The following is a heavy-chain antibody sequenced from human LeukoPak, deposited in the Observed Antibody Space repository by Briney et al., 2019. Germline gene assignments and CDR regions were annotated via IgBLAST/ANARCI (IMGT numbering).Heavy chain of an antibody. J-gene: IGHJ3*02. V-gene: IGHV4-39*01. D-gene: IGHD3-22*01. CDR3: ARRGYYDSSGRHAFDI. Sequence: SETLSLTCTVSGGSISSSSYYWGWIRQPPGXGXEWIGSIYYSGSTYYNPSLKSRVTISVDTSKNQFSLKLSSVTAADTAVYYCARRGYYDSSGRHAFDIWGQGTMVTVSS. CDR2: IYYSGST. CDR1: GGSISSSSYY.